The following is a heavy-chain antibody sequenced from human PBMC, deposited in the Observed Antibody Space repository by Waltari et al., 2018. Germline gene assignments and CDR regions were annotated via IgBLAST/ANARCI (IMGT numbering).Heavy chain of an antibody. CDR3: AKVPYYGSGSY. V-gene: IGHV3-23*03. Sequence: EVQLLESGGGLVQPGGSLRLSCAASGFTFSSYAMRWVRQAPGKGLEWVSVIYSGGSTYYADSVKGRFTISRDNSKNTLYLQMNSLRAEDTAVYYCAKVPYYGSGSYWGQGTLVTVSS. D-gene: IGHD3-10*01. J-gene: IGHJ4*02. CDR1: GFTFSSYA. CDR2: IYSGGST.